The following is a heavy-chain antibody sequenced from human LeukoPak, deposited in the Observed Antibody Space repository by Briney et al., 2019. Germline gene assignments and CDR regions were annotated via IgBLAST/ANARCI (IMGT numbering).Heavy chain of an antibody. CDR3: ANIVATIDYYYYYYMDV. D-gene: IGHD5-12*01. V-gene: IGHV3-21*01. CDR2: ITSSSSYI. Sequence: GGSLRLSCAASGFTFSTYNMNWVRQAPGKGLEWVSSITSSSSYIYYADSVKGRFTISRDNAKNSLYLQMNSLRAEDTAVYYCANIVATIDYYYYYYMDVWGKGTTVTVSS. J-gene: IGHJ6*03. CDR1: GFTFSTYN.